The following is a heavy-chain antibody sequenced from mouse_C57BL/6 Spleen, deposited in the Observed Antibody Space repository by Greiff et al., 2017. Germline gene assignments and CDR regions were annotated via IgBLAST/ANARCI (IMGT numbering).Heavy chain of an antibody. CDR3: ARSGYPYWYFDV. CDR2: IHPNSGST. V-gene: IGHV1-64*01. D-gene: IGHD2-2*01. CDR1: GYTFTSYW. Sequence: QVQLQQPGAELVKPGASVKLSCKASGYTFTSYWMHWVKQRPGQGLEWIGMIHPNSGSTNYNEKFKSKATLTVDKSSSTAYMQLSSLTSEDSAVYYCARSGYPYWYFDVWGTGTTVTVSS. J-gene: IGHJ1*03.